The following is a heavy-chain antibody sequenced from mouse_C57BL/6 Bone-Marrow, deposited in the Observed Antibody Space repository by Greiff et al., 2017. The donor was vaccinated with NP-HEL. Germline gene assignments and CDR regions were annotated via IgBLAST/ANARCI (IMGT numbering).Heavy chain of an antibody. V-gene: IGHV2-2*01. CDR2: IWSGGST. CDR3: ARNSPYYYGSSYGYYFDY. Sequence: VQLQQSGPGLVQPSQSLSITCTVSGFSLTSYGVHWVRQSPGKGLEWLGVIWSGGSTDYNAAFISRLSIRKDNSKSQVFFKMNSLQADDTAIYYCARNSPYYYGSSYGYYFDYWGQGTTLTVSS. D-gene: IGHD1-1*01. J-gene: IGHJ2*01. CDR1: GFSLTSYG.